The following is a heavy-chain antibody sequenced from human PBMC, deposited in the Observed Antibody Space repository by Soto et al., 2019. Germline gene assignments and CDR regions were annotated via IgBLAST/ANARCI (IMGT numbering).Heavy chain of an antibody. D-gene: IGHD6-19*01. J-gene: IGHJ4*02. CDR2: ISGSGSGT. CDR1: GFLFRSYL. Sequence: GGSLRLSCAASGFLFRSYLMSWVRQPPGKGLEWVSAISGSGSGTYYADSVKGRFTISRDNSKNTVYLQMNSLRAGDTAVYYCAKEPSSRGWDSFDSWGQGTLVTVSS. V-gene: IGHV3-23*01. CDR3: AKEPSSRGWDSFDS.